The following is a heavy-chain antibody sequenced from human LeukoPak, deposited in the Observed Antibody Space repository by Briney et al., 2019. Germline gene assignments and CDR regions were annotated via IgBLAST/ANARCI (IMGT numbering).Heavy chain of an antibody. CDR3: ARGYGLVGTLVDY. J-gene: IGHJ4*02. CDR2: INPNSGDT. Sequence: ASVKVSCKASGYTLPAYYMHWVRQAPGQGLDWMGWINPNSGDTDYAQKFQGRVTVTRDTSISTAYMELSNLRLDDTAVYYCARGYGLVGTLVDYWGEGTLVTVSS. D-gene: IGHD1-7*01. CDR1: GYTLPAYY. V-gene: IGHV1-2*02.